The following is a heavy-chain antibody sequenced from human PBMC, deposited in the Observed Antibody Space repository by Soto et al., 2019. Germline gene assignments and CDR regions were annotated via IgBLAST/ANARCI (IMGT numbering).Heavy chain of an antibody. Sequence: SETLSLTCAVSGGSISSSNWWSWVRQPPGKGLEWIGEIYHSGSTNYNPSLKSRVTISVDKSKNQFSLKLSSVTAADTAVYYCASVRGGYYYAMDGWGQGTTVTVSS. CDR3: ASVRGGYYYAMDG. CDR1: GGSISSSNW. J-gene: IGHJ6*02. CDR2: IYHSGST. V-gene: IGHV4-4*02. D-gene: IGHD3-10*02.